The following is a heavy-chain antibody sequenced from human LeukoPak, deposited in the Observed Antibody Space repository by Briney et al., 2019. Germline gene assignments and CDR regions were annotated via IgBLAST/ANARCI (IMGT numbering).Heavy chain of an antibody. CDR2: IDPNSGGT. D-gene: IGHD6-13*01. CDR1: GYTFTGYY. CDR3: ARVGKRMAAAGDYYFYMDV. V-gene: IGHV1-2*02. Sequence: ASVKVSCKASGYTFTGYYLHWVRQAPGQGLEWMGWIDPNSGGTNYAQKFQGRVTMTRDTSISTAYMELSRLRSDDTAVYYCARVGKRMAAAGDYYFYMDVWGKGTTVTISS. J-gene: IGHJ6*03.